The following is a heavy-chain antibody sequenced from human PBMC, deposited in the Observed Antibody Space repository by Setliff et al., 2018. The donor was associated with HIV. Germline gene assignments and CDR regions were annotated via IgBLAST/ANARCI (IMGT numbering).Heavy chain of an antibody. V-gene: IGHV4-31*03. CDR2: IYYNGGA. D-gene: IGHD6-19*01. CDR3: ASMAVAGDFDY. Sequence: SETLSLTCTVSGDSISSGGYYWSWIRQFPGKGLEWIGYIYYNGGAYYNPSLKSRLTISGDTSQNQFSLKLSSVTAADTAVYYCASMAVAGDFDYWGQGTLVTVSS. J-gene: IGHJ4*02. CDR1: GDSISSGGYY.